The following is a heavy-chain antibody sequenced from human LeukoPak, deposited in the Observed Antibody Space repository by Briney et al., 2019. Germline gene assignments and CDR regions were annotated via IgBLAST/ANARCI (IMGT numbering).Heavy chain of an antibody. CDR3: AADYNILTGYFSDLGY. D-gene: IGHD3-9*01. J-gene: IGHJ4*02. CDR2: ITASADTP. V-gene: IGHV3-23*01. Sequence: GGSLRLSCAASGFTFSSYSMSWVRQAPGKRLEWVSSITASADTPFYSDSVKGRFTISRDNSKNTVNLQMNSLRPEDTAIYHCAADYNILTGYFSDLGYWGQGTLVTVSS. CDR1: GFTFSSYS.